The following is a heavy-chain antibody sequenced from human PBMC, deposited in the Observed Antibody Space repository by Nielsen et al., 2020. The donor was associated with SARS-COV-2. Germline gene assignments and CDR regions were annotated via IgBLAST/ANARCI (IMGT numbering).Heavy chain of an antibody. J-gene: IGHJ4*02. CDR3: ARSLYCGGDCYSPYYFDF. Sequence: WIRQPPGKGLEWVSYISSSGTTIYYADSVKGRFTISRDNAKNSLYLQMNSLRAEDTAVYYCARSLYCGGDCYSPYYFDFWGRGTLVTVSS. CDR2: ISSSGTTI. D-gene: IGHD2-21*02. V-gene: IGHV3-11*04.